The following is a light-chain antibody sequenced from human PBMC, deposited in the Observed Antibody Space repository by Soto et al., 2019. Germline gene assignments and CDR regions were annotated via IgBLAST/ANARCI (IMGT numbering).Light chain of an antibody. V-gene: IGLV2-14*01. CDR3: SSYTSSSPCV. Sequence: QSALTQPASVSWSPGQSITISCTGTSSDVGGYKYVSWYQQHPGKAPKLMIYEVSNRPSGVSNRFSGSKSGNMASLTISGLQAEDEADYYCSSYTSSSPCVFGTGTKVTVL. CDR1: SSDVGGYKY. CDR2: EVS. J-gene: IGLJ1*01.